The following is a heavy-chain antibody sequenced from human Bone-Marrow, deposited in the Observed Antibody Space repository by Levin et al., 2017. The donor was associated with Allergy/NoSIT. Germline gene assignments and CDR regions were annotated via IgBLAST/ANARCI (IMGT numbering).Heavy chain of an antibody. CDR1: GGTFSGYA. J-gene: IGHJ3*02. D-gene: IGHD4-23*01. V-gene: IGHV1-69*01. CDR2: IIPIFGAA. Sequence: KISCKASGGTFSGYAISWVRQAPGQGLEWMGGIIPIFGAANYAQKLQGRVTITADESTSTAYVELNSLRSEDTAVYYCARRWGDYGGWAFDIWGQGTMVTVSS. CDR3: ARRWGDYGGWAFDI.